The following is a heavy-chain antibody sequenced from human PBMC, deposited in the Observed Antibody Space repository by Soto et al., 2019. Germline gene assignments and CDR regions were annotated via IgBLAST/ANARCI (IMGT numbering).Heavy chain of an antibody. Sequence: GGSLRLSCTPSGFSVKGNYMGWVRQASGKGLEWVSVVYSAGMTYYADSVKGRFTISRDFSKSTLSLEMHSLRGEDTAVYFCAGARGFNYGFDYWGQGTQVTVSS. CDR3: AGARGFNYGFDY. V-gene: IGHV3-53*01. J-gene: IGHJ4*02. D-gene: IGHD3-10*01. CDR2: VYSAGMT. CDR1: GFSVKGNY.